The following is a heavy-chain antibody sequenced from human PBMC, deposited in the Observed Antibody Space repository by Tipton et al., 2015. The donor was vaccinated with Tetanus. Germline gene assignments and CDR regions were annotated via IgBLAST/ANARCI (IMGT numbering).Heavy chain of an antibody. CDR2: ISHSGSS. CDR1: GFTFSAYY. V-gene: IGHV4-34*08. Sequence: LRLSCAASGFTFSAYYMSWIRLAPGKGLEWIGEISHSGSSSYSPSLKSRVTISVDTSKNQFSLRLRSVAAADTAVYYCARGGRDAYNNPLGAFDVWGRGTTVTVSS. D-gene: IGHD5-24*01. CDR3: ARGGRDAYNNPLGAFDV. J-gene: IGHJ3*01.